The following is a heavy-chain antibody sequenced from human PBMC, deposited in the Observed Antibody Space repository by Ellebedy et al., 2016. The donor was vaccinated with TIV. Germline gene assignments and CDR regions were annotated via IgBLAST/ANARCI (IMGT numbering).Heavy chain of an antibody. J-gene: IGHJ5*02. V-gene: IGHV1-69*13. CDR3: ARSSIAIAGPGWFDP. Sequence: SVKVSXXASGYTFTGYYMHWVRQAPGQGLEWMGGIIPIFGTANYAQKFQGRVTITADESTSTAYMELSSLRSEDTAVYYCARSSIAIAGPGWFDPWGQGTLVTVSS. D-gene: IGHD6-19*01. CDR1: GYTFTGYY. CDR2: IIPIFGTA.